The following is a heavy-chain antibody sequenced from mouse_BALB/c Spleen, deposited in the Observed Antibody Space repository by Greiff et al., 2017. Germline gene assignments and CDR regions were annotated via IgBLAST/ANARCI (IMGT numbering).Heavy chain of an antibody. V-gene: IGHV14-3*02. CDR3: ARSDYVPFAY. Sequence: EVKLVESGAELVKPGASVKLSCTASGFNIKDTYMHWVKQRPEQGLEWIGRIDPANGNTKYDPKFQGKATITADTSSNTAYLQLSSLTSEDTAVYYCARSDYVPFAYWGQGTLVTVS. D-gene: IGHD2-4*01. CDR1: GFNIKDTY. CDR2: IDPANGNT. J-gene: IGHJ3*01.